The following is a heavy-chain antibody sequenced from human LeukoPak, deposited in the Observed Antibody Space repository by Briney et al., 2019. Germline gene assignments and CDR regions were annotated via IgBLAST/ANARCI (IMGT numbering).Heavy chain of an antibody. Sequence: PGGSLRLSCAASGFTFSGSAMYWVRQASGKGLEWVGRIRSKANSYATAYAASVKGRFTISRDDSKNTAYLQMNSLKTEDTAVYYCTSAAYCGGDCQGNAFDIWGQGTMVTVSS. CDR2: IRSKANSYAT. CDR3: TSAAYCGGDCQGNAFDI. V-gene: IGHV3-73*01. D-gene: IGHD2-21*02. CDR1: GFTFSGSA. J-gene: IGHJ3*02.